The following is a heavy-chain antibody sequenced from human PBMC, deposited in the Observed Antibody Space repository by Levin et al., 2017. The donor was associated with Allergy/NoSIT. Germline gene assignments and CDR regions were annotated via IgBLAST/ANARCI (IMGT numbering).Heavy chain of an antibody. CDR2: ISSSGTTP. CDR3: ARVSRQSSSSFWSGPPRYGMDV. CDR1: EFSLSRYE. Sequence: GGSLRLSCAASEFSLSRYEVNWVRQAPGKGLEWLSHISSSGTTPFYANSVMGRFTISRDNAKDLVFLQMNSLRVDDAGVYYCARVSRQSSSSFWSGPPRYGMDVWGPGTPVTVSS. J-gene: IGHJ6*02. D-gene: IGHD3-3*01. V-gene: IGHV3-48*03.